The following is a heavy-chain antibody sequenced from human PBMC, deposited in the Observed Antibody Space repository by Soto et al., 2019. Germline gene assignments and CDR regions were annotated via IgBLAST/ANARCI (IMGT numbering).Heavy chain of an antibody. J-gene: IGHJ5*01. CDR3: ARWVGGSMYDNSGKYDS. CDR2: VSNDGIRK. CDR1: GFIFSGSG. D-gene: IGHD3-22*01. V-gene: IGHV3-30*03. Sequence: QVQLVESGGGVVQPGRSLRLTCAASGFIFSGSGMHWVRQAPGKGLEWVALVSNDGIRKYYGDSVKGRFTISRDNAENTLYLQMNSLRAEDTAVYYCARWVGGSMYDNSGKYDSWGHGTLVTVSS.